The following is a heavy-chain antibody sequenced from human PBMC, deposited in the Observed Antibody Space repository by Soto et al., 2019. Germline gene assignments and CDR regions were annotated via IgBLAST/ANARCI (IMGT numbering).Heavy chain of an antibody. V-gene: IGHV1-18*02. Sequence: QVQVMQSGAQLTQPGASVKVSCETSGYPLPTYGLSWVRQAPGQGLEWMGWIVGDSGNTVYAQKFQGRVTMYRDTITSHGQNELREPTTYDPALNLMATVAGLGLGGKLFYFWGPGTLGFVSS. J-gene: IGHJ4*02. CDR2: IVGDSGNT. CDR1: GYPLPTYG. D-gene: IGHD2-8*01. CDR3: ATVAGLGLGGKLFYF.